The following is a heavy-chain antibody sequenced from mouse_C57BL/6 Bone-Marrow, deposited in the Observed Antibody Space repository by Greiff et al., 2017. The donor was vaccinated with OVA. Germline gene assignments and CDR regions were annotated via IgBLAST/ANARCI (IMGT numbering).Heavy chain of an antibody. CDR2: IHPNRGST. Sequence: QVQLQQSGAELVKPGASVKLSCKASGYTFTSYWMHWVKQRPGQGLEWIGMIHPNRGSTNYNEKVKSKATLTGDKSSSTAYIQLSSLTSEDSAVYYCARRGSGYVFYAMDYWGQGTSVTVSS. V-gene: IGHV1-64*01. CDR1: GYTFTSYW. D-gene: IGHD3-2*02. J-gene: IGHJ4*01. CDR3: ARRGSGYVFYAMDY.